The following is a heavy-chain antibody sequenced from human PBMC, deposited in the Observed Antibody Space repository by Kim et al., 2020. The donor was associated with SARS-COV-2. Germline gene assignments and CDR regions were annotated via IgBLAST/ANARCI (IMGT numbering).Heavy chain of an antibody. D-gene: IGHD3-3*01. Sequence: GGSLRLSCAASGFTFSSYWMHWVRQAPGKGLVWVSRINSDGSSTSYADSVKGRFTISRDNAKNTLYLQMNSLRAEDTAVYYCARDATYYDFWSGYPNYYYYGMDVWGQGTTVTVSS. CDR2: INSDGSST. CDR3: ARDATYYDFWSGYPNYYYYGMDV. J-gene: IGHJ6*02. CDR1: GFTFSSYW. V-gene: IGHV3-74*01.